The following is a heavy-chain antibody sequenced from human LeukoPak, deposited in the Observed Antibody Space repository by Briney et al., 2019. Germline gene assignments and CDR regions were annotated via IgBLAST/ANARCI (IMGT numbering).Heavy chain of an antibody. Sequence: SQTLSLTCTVSGGSISSGGYSWSWIRQHPGKGLEWIGYIYYSGSTYYNPSLKSRVTISVDTSKNQFSLKLSSVTAADTAVYYCARVALLWFGEVNWFDPWGQGTLVTVSS. D-gene: IGHD3-10*01. V-gene: IGHV4-31*03. CDR3: ARVALLWFGEVNWFDP. J-gene: IGHJ5*02. CDR1: GGSISSGGYS. CDR2: IYYSGST.